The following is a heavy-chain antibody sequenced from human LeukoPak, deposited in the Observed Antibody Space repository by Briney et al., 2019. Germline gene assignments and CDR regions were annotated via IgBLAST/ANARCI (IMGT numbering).Heavy chain of an antibody. Sequence: ASVKVSCKASGGTFSSYAISWVRQAPGQGLEWMGGIIPIFGTANYAQKFQGRVTITADESTSTAYMELSSLRSEDTAVYYCARVPRPAIAAGGTLYYFEYWGQGTLVTVSS. J-gene: IGHJ4*02. V-gene: IGHV1-69*01. CDR1: GGTFSSYA. D-gene: IGHD6-13*01. CDR3: ARVPRPAIAAGGTLYYFEY. CDR2: IIPIFGTA.